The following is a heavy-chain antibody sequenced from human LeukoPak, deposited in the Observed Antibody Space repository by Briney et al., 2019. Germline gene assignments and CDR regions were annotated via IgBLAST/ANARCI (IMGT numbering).Heavy chain of an antibody. J-gene: IGHJ6*02. CDR1: GYNFPSYG. CDR3: ARWGLVVVPGMDV. D-gene: IGHD2-15*01. CDR2: IRPHTGET. V-gene: IGHV1-18*01. Sequence: ASVKVSCKASGYNFPSYGINWVRQAPGQGLEWMGWIRPHTGETNSAQRFQDRVTMTTDTSTTTAYMELRSLRFDDTAVYYCARWGLVVVPGMDVWGQGTTVTVSS.